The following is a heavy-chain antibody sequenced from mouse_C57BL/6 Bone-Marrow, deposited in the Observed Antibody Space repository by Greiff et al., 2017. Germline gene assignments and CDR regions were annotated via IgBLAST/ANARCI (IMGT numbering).Heavy chain of an antibody. CDR2: IDPENGDT. Sequence: VQLQQSGAELVRPGASVKLSCTASGFNIKDDYMHWVKQRPEQGLEWIGWIDPENGDTEYASKFQGKATITADTSSNTAYLQISSLTSEDTAVYYCTTEAGYRFDYWGQGTTLTVSS. CDR1: GFNIKDDY. V-gene: IGHV14-4*01. J-gene: IGHJ2*01. D-gene: IGHD2-2*01. CDR3: TTEAGYRFDY.